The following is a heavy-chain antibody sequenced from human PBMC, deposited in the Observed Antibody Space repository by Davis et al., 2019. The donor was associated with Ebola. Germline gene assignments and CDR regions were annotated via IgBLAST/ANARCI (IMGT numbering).Heavy chain of an antibody. J-gene: IGHJ4*02. D-gene: IGHD5-24*01. CDR3: ARDHGYNFVIDY. Sequence: MPSETLSLTCTVSGGSISSGDYYWSWIRQPPGKGLEWIGYIYYSGSTYYNPSLKSRVTIPVDTSKNQFSLKLSSVTAADTAVYYCARDHGYNFVIDYWGQGTLVTVSS. CDR1: GGSISSGDYY. V-gene: IGHV4-30-4*01. CDR2: IYYSGST.